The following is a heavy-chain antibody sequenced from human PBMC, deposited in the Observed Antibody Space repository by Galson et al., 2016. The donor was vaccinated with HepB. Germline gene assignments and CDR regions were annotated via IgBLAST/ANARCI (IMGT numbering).Heavy chain of an antibody. Sequence: SLRLSCAASGFSFSNHWMNWVRQAPGKGLEWVASIKQDGTEKYYVDSVRGRFTVSRDNAKNSVFLQMNSLSAEDTAVYYCARQGRGLLFYYSFDSWGQGTLVTVSS. J-gene: IGHJ4*02. CDR1: GFSFSNHW. D-gene: IGHD2-21*02. CDR2: IKQDGTEK. CDR3: ARQGRGLLFYYSFDS. V-gene: IGHV3-7*01.